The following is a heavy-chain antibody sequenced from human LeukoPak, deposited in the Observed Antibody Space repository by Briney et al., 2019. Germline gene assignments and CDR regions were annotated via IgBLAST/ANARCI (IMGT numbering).Heavy chain of an antibody. D-gene: IGHD6-19*01. J-gene: IGHJ4*02. CDR3: ARDPSNTSGWYIYFDS. CDR1: GYTFTRYG. V-gene: IGHV1-18*01. Sequence: ASVKVSSKASGYTFTRYGIAWVRQAPGQGLESMGWISTYNGNTNYAQNLQGRVTMTTDTSTSTAYMELRSLRSDDTAVYYCARDPSNTSGWYIYFDSWGQGTLVTVSS. CDR2: ISTYNGNT.